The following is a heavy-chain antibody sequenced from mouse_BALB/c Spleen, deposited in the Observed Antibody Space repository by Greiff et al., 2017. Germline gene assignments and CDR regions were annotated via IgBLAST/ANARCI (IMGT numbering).Heavy chain of an antibody. D-gene: IGHD2-1*01. J-gene: IGHJ4*01. CDR1: GFAFSSYD. Sequence: EVKLMESGGGLVKPGGSLKLSCAASGFAFSSYDMSWVRQTPEKRLEWVAYISSGGGSTYYPDTVKGRFTISRDNAKNTLYLQMSSLKSEDTAMYYCARGGNYVDYYAMDYWGQGTSVTVSS. V-gene: IGHV5-12-1*01. CDR3: ARGGNYVDYYAMDY. CDR2: ISSGGGST.